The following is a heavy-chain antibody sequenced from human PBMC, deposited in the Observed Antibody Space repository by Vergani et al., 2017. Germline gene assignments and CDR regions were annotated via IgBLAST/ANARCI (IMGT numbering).Heavy chain of an antibody. CDR3: AGIVIAARDYSAFDI. Sequence: VQLVESGGGLVQPGGSLRLSCAAFGFTVSSNYMSRVRQAPGKGLEGVSVIYSGGSTYYSDSVKGRFTISRHNSKNTLYLQMNSLRAEDTAVYYCAGIVIAARDYSAFDIWGQGTMVTVSS. V-gene: IGHV3-53*04. CDR2: IYSGGST. D-gene: IGHD6-6*01. CDR1: GFTVSSNY. J-gene: IGHJ3*02.